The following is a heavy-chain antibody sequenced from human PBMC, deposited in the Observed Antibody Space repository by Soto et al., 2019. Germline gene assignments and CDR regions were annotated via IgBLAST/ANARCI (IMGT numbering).Heavy chain of an antibody. J-gene: IGHJ3*02. V-gene: IGHV1-69*02. CDR1: GGTFSSYT. CDR2: IIPILGIA. CDR3: ASTYSSSWYGDDAFDI. Sequence: SVKVSCKASGGTFSSYTISWVRQAPGQGLEWMGRIIPILGIANYAQKFQGRVTITADKSTSTAYMELSGLRSEDTAVYYCASTYSSSWYGDDAFDIWGQGTMVTV. D-gene: IGHD6-13*01.